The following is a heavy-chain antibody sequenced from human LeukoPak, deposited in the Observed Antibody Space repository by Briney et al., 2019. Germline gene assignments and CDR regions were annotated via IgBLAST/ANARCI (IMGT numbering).Heavy chain of an antibody. V-gene: IGHV4-59*01. Sequence: SETLSLTCTVSGGSISSYYWSWIRQPPGKGLEWIGYIYYSGSTNYNPSLKSRVTISVDTSKNQFSLKLSSVTAADTAVYYCARGRGYCTNGVCSDFGYWGQGTLVTVSS. J-gene: IGHJ4*02. CDR2: IYYSGST. CDR3: ARGRGYCTNGVCSDFGY. D-gene: IGHD2-8*01. CDR1: GGSISSYY.